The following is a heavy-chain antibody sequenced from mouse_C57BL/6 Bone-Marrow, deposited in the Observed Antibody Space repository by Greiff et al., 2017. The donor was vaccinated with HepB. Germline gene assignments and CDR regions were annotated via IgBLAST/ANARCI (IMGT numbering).Heavy chain of an antibody. J-gene: IGHJ3*01. D-gene: IGHD3-2*02. CDR3: ARGGAQAFAY. CDR2: INPGSGGT. CDR1: GYAFTNYL. Sequence: VQLQQSGAELVRPGTSVKVSCKASGYAFTNYLIEWVKQRPGQGLEWIGVINPGSGGTNYNEKFKGKATLTADKSSSTAYMQLSSLTSEDSAVYFWARGGAQAFAYWGQGTLVTVSA. V-gene: IGHV1-54*01.